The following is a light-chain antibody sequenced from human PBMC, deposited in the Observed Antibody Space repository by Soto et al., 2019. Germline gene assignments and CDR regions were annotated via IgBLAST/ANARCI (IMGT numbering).Light chain of an antibody. CDR1: QSISSW. CDR3: PQSYSTPRT. J-gene: IGKJ5*01. V-gene: IGKV1-5*03. CDR2: KAS. Sequence: IQKTQSCSTLSAYVGDRVTINSRASQSISSWLAWYQQKPGKAPKLLIYKASSLESGVASRFSGSGSGTDFTLTISSLQPEDFATYYCPQSYSTPRTFGQGTRLEIK.